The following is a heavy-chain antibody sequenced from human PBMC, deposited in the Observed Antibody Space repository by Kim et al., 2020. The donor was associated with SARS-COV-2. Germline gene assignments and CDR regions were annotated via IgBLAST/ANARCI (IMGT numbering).Heavy chain of an antibody. J-gene: IGHJ6*02. CDR1: GGSISSYY. D-gene: IGHD3-10*01. CDR3: ARDREVRGVTGLYYYYGMDV. Sequence: SETLSLTCTVSGGSISSYYWSWIRQPPGKGLEWIGYIYYSGSTNYNPSLKSRVTISVDTSKNQFSLKLSSVTAADTAVYYCARDREVRGVTGLYYYYGMDVWGQGTTVTVSS. CDR2: IYYSGST. V-gene: IGHV4-59*13.